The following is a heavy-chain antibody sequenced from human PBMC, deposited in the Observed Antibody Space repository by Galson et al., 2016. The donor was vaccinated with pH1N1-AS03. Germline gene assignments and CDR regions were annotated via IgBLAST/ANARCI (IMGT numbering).Heavy chain of an antibody. CDR2: ISGNGFST. Sequence: SLRLSCAVGGFTFSSYAMFWVRQAPGKGLEYVSVISGNGFSTYYANSVKDRFTVSRGNSKNTMYLQMGSLRVEDMAVYYCARGTVSYANYWFPPPDYWGQGTLVTVSS. J-gene: IGHJ4*02. CDR1: GFTFSSYA. D-gene: IGHD4/OR15-4a*01. CDR3: ARGTVSYANYWFPPPDY. V-gene: IGHV3-64*01.